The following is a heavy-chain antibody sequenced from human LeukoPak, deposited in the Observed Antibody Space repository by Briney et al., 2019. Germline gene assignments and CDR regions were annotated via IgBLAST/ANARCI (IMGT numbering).Heavy chain of an antibody. CDR1: GFSFSSYD. D-gene: IGHD2-2*01. CDR2: ISDSGGGT. J-gene: IGHJ4*02. Sequence: GGSLRLSCAASGFSFSSYDMSWVRQAPGKGLEWVSGISDSGGGTYYADSVEGRFTISRDNDKNSVYLQMNTLRDEDTAVYYCTRGRYQFLGPNDCWGQGSQVTVSS. CDR3: TRGRYQFLGPNDC. V-gene: IGHV3-23*01.